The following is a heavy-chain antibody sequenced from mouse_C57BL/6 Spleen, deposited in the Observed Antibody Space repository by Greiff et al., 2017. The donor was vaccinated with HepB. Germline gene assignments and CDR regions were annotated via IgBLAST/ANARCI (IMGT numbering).Heavy chain of an antibody. CDR1: GFTFSSYA. V-gene: IGHV5-4*01. CDR2: ISDGGSYT. J-gene: IGHJ3*01. CDR3: AREAGVYYGSSSFAY. D-gene: IGHD1-1*01. Sequence: EVKVVESGGGLVKPGGSLKLSCAASGFTFSSYAMSWVRQTPEKRLEWVATISDGGSYTYYPDNVKGRFTISRDNAKNNLYLQMSHLKSEDTAMYYCAREAGVYYGSSSFAYWGQGTLVTVSA.